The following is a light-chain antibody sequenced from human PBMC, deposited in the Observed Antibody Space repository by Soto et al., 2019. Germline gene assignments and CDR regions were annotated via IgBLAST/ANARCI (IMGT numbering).Light chain of an antibody. CDR2: EVS. CDR3: SSYAGSKNLI. Sequence: QYALTQPPSASGSPGQSVTISCTGTSSDIGGYKYVSWYQQHPGKAPKLMIYEVSKRPSGVPDRFSGSKSGNTASLTVSGLQAEDEADYYCSSYAGSKNLIFGGGTKLTVL. CDR1: SSDIGGYKY. V-gene: IGLV2-8*01. J-gene: IGLJ2*01.